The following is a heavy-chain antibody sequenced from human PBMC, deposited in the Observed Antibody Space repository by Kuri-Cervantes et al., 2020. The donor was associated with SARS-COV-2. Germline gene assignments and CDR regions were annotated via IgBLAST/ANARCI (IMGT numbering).Heavy chain of an antibody. D-gene: IGHD2-21*02. J-gene: IGHJ2*01. CDR1: GDSVSSNSAA. Sequence: SETLSLTCDISGDSVSSNSAAWNWIRQSPSRGLEWLGRTYYKSKWYNDYAESVRRRITINSDTSKNQFSLQLTSVTAADTAVYYCATEARSHRRLTAPWYFDLWGRGTLVTVSS. CDR2: TYYKSKWYN. CDR3: ATEARSHRRLTAPWYFDL. V-gene: IGHV6-1*01.